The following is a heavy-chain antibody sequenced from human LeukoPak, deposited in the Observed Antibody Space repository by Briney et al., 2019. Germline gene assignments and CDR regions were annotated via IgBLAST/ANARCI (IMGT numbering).Heavy chain of an antibody. Sequence: SVKVSCKASGGTFSSYAISWVRQAPGQGLEWMGRIIPILGIANYAQKFQGRVTITADKSTSTAHMELSSLRSEDTAVYYCARPYDSSGYYFDYWGQGTLVTVSS. CDR1: GGTFSSYA. CDR2: IIPILGIA. V-gene: IGHV1-69*04. J-gene: IGHJ4*02. CDR3: ARPYDSSGYYFDY. D-gene: IGHD3-22*01.